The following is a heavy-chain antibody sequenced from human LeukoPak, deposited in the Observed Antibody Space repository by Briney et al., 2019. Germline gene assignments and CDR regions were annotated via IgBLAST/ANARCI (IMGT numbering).Heavy chain of an antibody. CDR3: ARDSPVGRGVVVPAAMVY. CDR1: GGTFSSYA. J-gene: IGHJ4*02. CDR2: IIPIFGTA. V-gene: IGHV1-69*05. Sequence: ASVKVSCKASGGTFSSYAISWVRQAPGQGLEWMGGIIPIFGTANYTQKFQGRVTITTDESTSTAYMELSSLRSEDTAVYYCARDSPVGRGVVVPAAMVYWGQGTLVTVSS. D-gene: IGHD2-2*01.